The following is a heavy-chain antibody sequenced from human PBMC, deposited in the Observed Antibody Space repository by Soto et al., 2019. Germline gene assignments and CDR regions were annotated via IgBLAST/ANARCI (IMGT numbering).Heavy chain of an antibody. Sequence: ASVKVSCKASGGTLSSYAISWVRQAPGQGLEWMGGIIPIFGTANYAQKFQGRVTITADESTSTAYMELSSLRSEDTAVYYCAATVVRWFDPWGQGTLVTVSS. J-gene: IGHJ5*02. CDR3: AATVVRWFDP. CDR1: GGTLSSYA. D-gene: IGHD4-17*01. CDR2: IIPIFGTA. V-gene: IGHV1-69*13.